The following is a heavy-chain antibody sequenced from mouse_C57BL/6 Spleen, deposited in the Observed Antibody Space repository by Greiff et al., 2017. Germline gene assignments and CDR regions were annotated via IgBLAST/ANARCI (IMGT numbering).Heavy chain of an antibody. D-gene: IGHD1-1*01. J-gene: IGHJ2*01. V-gene: IGHV1-55*01. CDR2: IYPGSGST. Sequence: VKLMESGAELVKPGASVKMSCKASGYTFTSYWITWVKQRPGQGLEWIGDIYPGSGSTNYNEKFKSKATLTVDTSSSTAYMQLSSLTSEDSAVYYCARRELSFDYWGQGTTLTVSS. CDR1: GYTFTSYW. CDR3: ARRELSFDY.